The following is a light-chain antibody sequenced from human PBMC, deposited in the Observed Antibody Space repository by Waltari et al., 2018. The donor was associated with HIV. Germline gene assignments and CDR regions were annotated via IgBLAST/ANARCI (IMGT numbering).Light chain of an antibody. Sequence: EIVLTQSPGTLSLSPGERATLSCRPSQSVSSSYLAGYQQKPGQAPRLLFYGASSRATGIPDRFSGSGSGTDFTLTISRLEPEDFAVYYCQQYGSSPYTFGQGTKLEIK. V-gene: IGKV3-20*01. CDR2: GAS. CDR1: QSVSSSY. J-gene: IGKJ2*01. CDR3: QQYGSSPYT.